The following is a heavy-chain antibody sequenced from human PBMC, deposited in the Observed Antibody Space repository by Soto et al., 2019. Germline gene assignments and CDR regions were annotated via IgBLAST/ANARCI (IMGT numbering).Heavy chain of an antibody. CDR3: ARRPDDYLSGWYEPLDS. CDR2: ISNDGRHE. V-gene: IGHV3-30*03. D-gene: IGHD6-19*01. J-gene: IGHJ4*02. Sequence: GGSLRLSCAASGFTFSNYGLHWVRQAPVRGLEWVAVISNDGRHEFYADSMKGRFTISRDNSKNTLYLQMNSLRGEDTAVYYCARRPDDYLSGWYEPLDSWGQGTLVTVSS. CDR1: GFTFSNYG.